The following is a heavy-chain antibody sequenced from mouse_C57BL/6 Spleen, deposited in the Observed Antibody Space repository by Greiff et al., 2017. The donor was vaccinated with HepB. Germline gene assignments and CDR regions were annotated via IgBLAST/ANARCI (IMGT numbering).Heavy chain of an antibody. CDR2: IDPSDSYT. CDR1: GYTFTSYW. V-gene: IGHV1-69*01. CDR3: ATYHGSSRYYFDY. J-gene: IGHJ2*01. D-gene: IGHD1-1*01. Sequence: VQLQQPGAELVMPGASVKLSCKASGYTFTSYWMHWVKQRPGQGLEWIGEIDPSDSYTNYNQKFKGKSTLTVDKSSSTAYMQLSSLTSEDSAVYYCATYHGSSRYYFDYWGQGTTLTVSS.